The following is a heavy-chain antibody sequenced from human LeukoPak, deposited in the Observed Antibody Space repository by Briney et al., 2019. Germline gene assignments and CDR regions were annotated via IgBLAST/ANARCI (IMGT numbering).Heavy chain of an antibody. CDR2: ISGSGGST. CDR1: GFTFSSYA. D-gene: IGHD3-10*01. J-gene: IGHJ6*02. V-gene: IGHV3-23*01. Sequence: PGGSLRLSCAASGFTFSSYAMSWVRQAPGKGLEWVSAISGSGGSTYYAVSVKGRFTISRDNSKNTLYLQMNSLRAEDTAVYYCAKDAFFPGEGYGSGSYSPPYYYGMDVWGQGTTVTVS. CDR3: AKDAFFPGEGYGSGSYSPPYYYGMDV.